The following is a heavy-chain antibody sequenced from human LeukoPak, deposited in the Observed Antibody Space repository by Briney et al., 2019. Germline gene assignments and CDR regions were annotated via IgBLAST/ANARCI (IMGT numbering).Heavy chain of an antibody. CDR1: GYTFTNYG. D-gene: IGHD2-2*01. J-gene: IGHJ5*02. CDR3: ARACTSTSCHENNWFDP. V-gene: IGHV1-18*01. CDR2: ISGYNGKT. Sequence: ASVKVSCKASGYTFTNYGISWERQAPGQGLEWMGWISGYNGKTNYAVKLPGRVTVTTDISTSTAYMELRSLRSDDTAVYYCARACTSTSCHENNWFDPWGQGTLVIVSS.